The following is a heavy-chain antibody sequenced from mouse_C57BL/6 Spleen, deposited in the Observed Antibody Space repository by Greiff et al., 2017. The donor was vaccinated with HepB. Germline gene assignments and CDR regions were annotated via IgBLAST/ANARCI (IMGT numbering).Heavy chain of an antibody. J-gene: IGHJ1*03. CDR1: GYTFTSYW. CDR3: ARVYYGSSYWYFDV. D-gene: IGHD1-1*01. CDR2: IHPNSGST. V-gene: IGHV1-64*01. Sequence: QVQLQQSGAELVKPGASVKLSCKASGYTFTSYWMHWVKQRPGQGLEWIGMIHPNSGSTNYNEKFKSKATLTVDKSSSTAYMQLSRLTSEDSAVYYCARVYYGSSYWYFDVWGTGTTVTVSS.